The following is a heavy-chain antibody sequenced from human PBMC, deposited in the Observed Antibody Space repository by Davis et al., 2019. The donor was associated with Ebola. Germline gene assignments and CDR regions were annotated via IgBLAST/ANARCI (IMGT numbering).Heavy chain of an antibody. CDR1: GFTFSSYA. CDR3: AKDSYVGNGMDV. CDR2: ISGSGGST. Sequence: GESLKISCAASGFTFSSYAMSWVRQAPGKGLEWVSAISGSGGSTYYADSVKGRFTISRDNSKNTLYLQMNSLRAEDTAVYYCAKDSYVGNGMDVWGKGTTVTVSS. V-gene: IGHV3-23*01. D-gene: IGHD5-18*01. J-gene: IGHJ6*04.